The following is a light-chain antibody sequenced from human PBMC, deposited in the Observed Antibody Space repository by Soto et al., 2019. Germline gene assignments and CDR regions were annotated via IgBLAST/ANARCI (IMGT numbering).Light chain of an antibody. CDR2: SNN. CDR1: SSNIGSKT. J-gene: IGLJ2*01. Sequence: QPVLTQPPSASGTPGQRVTISCSGSSSNIGSKTVNWYQQLPGTAPKLLIYSNNQRPSGVPDRFSGSKSGTSASLAISGLXSXXEAXYYCAAWDDSLNGVVFGGGTKLTVL. CDR3: AAWDDSLNGVV. V-gene: IGLV1-44*01.